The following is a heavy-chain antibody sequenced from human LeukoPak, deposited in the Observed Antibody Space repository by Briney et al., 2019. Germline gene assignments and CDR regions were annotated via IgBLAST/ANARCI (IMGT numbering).Heavy chain of an antibody. CDR2: INSEGSST. J-gene: IGHJ6*03. CDR3: ARRWTLYYYMDV. Sequence: YPGGSLRLSCAASGFTFTSHWMHWVRQAPGKGLAWVARINSEGSSTSYADSVKGRFTISRDNAKNSLYLQMNSLRAEDTAVYYCARRWTLYYYMDVWGEGTTVTVSS. V-gene: IGHV3-74*01. CDR1: GFTFTSHW. D-gene: IGHD2-15*01.